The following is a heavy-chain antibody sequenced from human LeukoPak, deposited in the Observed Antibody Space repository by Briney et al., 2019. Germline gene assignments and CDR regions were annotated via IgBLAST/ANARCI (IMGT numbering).Heavy chain of an antibody. J-gene: IGHJ6*02. CDR1: GFTFGVYA. CDR3: AKDLGTTVVPVSIEYYNYGMDV. CDR2: ISADGSRT. Sequence: GGSLTLSCTASGFTFGVYAVSWVRQAPEKGLEWVAAISADGSRTFYADSVKGRFTISRDNSDNTLSLQMSSLRADDTALFYCAKDLGTTVVPVSIEYYNYGMDVWGQGTTVIVSS. D-gene: IGHD1-7*01. V-gene: IGHV3-23*01.